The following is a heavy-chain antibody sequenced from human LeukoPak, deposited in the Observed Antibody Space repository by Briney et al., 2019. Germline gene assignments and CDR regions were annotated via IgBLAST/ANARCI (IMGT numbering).Heavy chain of an antibody. D-gene: IGHD6-13*01. CDR3: AGSSLLSYCFDY. CDR1: GGTFSSYA. J-gene: IGHJ4*02. Sequence: SVKVSCKASGGTFSSYAISWVRQAPGQGPEWMGGIIPIFGTANYAQKFQGRVTITADESTSTAYMELSSLRSEDTAVYYCAGSSLLSYCFDYWGQGTLVTVSS. CDR2: IIPIFGTA. V-gene: IGHV1-69*13.